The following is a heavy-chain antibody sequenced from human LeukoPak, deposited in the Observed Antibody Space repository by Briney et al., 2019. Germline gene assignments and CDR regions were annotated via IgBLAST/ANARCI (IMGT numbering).Heavy chain of an antibody. CDR1: GYTFSGYY. V-gene: IGHV1-8*02. J-gene: IGHJ6*03. CDR2: MNPNSGNT. D-gene: IGHD2-2*01. CDR3: ARGPLSLVNYYMDV. Sequence: GASVKVSCKASGYTFSGYYIHWVRQATGQGLEWMGWMNPNSGNTGYAQKFQGRVTMTKNTSINTAYMELSSLRSEDTAVYYCARGPLSLVNYYMDVWGKGTTVTISS.